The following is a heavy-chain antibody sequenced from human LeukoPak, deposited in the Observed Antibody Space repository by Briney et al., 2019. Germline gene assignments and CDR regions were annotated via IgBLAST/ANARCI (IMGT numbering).Heavy chain of an antibody. D-gene: IGHD2-21*02. CDR1: GGSIRSGSHY. CDR2: LYTNDNT. CDR3: ARGVVTDDYYMDV. J-gene: IGHJ6*03. Sequence: NPSETLSLTCTVSGGSIRSGSHYWTWIRQPAGKGLEWIGRLYTNDNTNYNPSLESRVSISLDTSKSQFYLQLTSVTAADTAVYFCARGVVTDDYYMDVWGKGTTVTVSS. V-gene: IGHV4-61*02.